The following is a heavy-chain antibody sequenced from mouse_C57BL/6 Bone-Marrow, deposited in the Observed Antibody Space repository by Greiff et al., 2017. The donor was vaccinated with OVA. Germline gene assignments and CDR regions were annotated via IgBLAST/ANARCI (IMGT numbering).Heavy chain of an antibody. D-gene: IGHD2-2*01. Sequence: VHLVESGAELVKPGASVKMSCKASGYTFTTYPIEWMKQNHGKSLEWIGNFHPYNDDTKYNEKFKGKATLTVEKSSSTVYLELSRLTSDDSAVYYCARGGYYGYPWFAYWGQGTLVTVSA. V-gene: IGHV1-47*01. CDR2: FHPYNDDT. CDR3: ARGGYYGYPWFAY. J-gene: IGHJ3*01. CDR1: GYTFTTYP.